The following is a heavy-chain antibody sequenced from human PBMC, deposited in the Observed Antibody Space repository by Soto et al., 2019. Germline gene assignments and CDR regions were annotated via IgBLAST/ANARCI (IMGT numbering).Heavy chain of an antibody. J-gene: IGHJ6*02. D-gene: IGHD3-22*01. Sequence: ASVKVSCKVFGYSLTEISMHWVRQAPGKGLEWMGGFDPEDYDTIYAQKFQGRVTMTEDTSTDTAYMEMSSLRSEDTAVYYCATERPYYYDSVGTNSYGMDVWGQGTTVTVSS. CDR2: FDPEDYDT. CDR1: GYSLTEIS. V-gene: IGHV1-24*01. CDR3: ATERPYYYDSVGTNSYGMDV.